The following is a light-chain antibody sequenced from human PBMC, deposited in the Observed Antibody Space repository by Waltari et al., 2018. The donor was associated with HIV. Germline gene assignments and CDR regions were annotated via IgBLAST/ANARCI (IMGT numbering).Light chain of an antibody. CDR2: WGA. J-gene: IGKJ4*01. Sequence: DIVMTQSPHSLAGSLSERAPINGKSSRSILYSSKNEDVLAWYQQKPGQTPTLLIYWGANRGSAVPDRFCGSGSGTDFTLNINRLQSEDVSVYFCQQYYSTPPTFGEGTRVEI. V-gene: IGKV4-1*01. CDR3: QQYYSTPPT. CDR1: RSILYSSKNEDV.